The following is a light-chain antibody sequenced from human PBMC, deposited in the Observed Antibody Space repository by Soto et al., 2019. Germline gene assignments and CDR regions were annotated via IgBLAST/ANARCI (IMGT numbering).Light chain of an antibody. CDR3: SSYTSSSTLMV. CDR2: EVS. Sequence: QSVLTQPASVSGSPGQSITISCTGTSSDGGGYNYVSWYQQHPGKAPKLMIYEVSNRLSGVSNLFSGSKSGNTASLTISGLQAEDEADYYCSSYTSSSTLMVFGTGTKLTVL. J-gene: IGLJ1*01. CDR1: SSDGGGYNY. V-gene: IGLV2-14*01.